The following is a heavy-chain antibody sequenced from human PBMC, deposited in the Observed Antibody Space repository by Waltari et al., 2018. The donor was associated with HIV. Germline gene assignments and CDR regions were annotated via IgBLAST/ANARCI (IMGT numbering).Heavy chain of an antibody. Sequence: QLQLQESDPGLVKSSETLSLTCTVSGGSMTSSSYYWGWIRQPPGKGLEWIGSMSYSGSTYNNASLRSRLTISVDTSKNQFSLKLTSVTAADTAMYYCARSFSGYSNYFDPWGQGTLVTVSS. J-gene: IGHJ5*02. CDR2: MSYSGST. CDR3: ARSFSGYSNYFDP. D-gene: IGHD4-4*01. CDR1: GGSMTSSSYY. V-gene: IGHV4-39*01.